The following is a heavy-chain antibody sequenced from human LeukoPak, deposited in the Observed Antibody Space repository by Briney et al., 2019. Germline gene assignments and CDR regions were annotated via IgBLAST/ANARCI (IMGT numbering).Heavy chain of an antibody. J-gene: IGHJ4*02. CDR1: GYTFISYG. D-gene: IGHD5-24*01. CDR3: ARGRGRDPLKYYFDY. CDR2: ISAYNGNT. V-gene: IGHV1-18*01. Sequence: GASVKVSCKASGYTFISYGISWVRQAPGQGLEWMGWISAYNGNTKYAQKLQGRVTMTTDTSTSTAYMELSSLRSEDTAVYYCARGRGRDPLKYYFDYWGQGTLVTVSS.